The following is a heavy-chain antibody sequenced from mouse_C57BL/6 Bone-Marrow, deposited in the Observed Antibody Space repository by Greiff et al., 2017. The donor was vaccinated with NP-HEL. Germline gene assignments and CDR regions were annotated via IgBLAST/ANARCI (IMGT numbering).Heavy chain of an antibody. J-gene: IGHJ1*03. CDR3: AREGRYDWYFDV. Sequence: EVKVEESGPSLVRPSQTLSLTCTVTGFSINSDCYWIWIRQFPGNKLEYIGYTFYSGITYYNPSLESRTYITRDTSKNQFSLKLSSVTTEDTATYYCAREGRYDWYFDVWGTGTTVTVSS. D-gene: IGHD1-1*01. CDR2: TFYSGIT. V-gene: IGHV3-3*01. CDR1: GFSINSDCY.